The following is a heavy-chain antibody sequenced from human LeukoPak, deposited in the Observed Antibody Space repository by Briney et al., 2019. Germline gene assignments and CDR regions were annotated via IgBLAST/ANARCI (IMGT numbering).Heavy chain of an antibody. Sequence: PGGSLRLSCAASGFTFSSYGTHWVRQAPGKGLEWVAVIWYDGSNKYYADSVKGRFTISRDNSKNTLYLQMNSLRAEDTAVYYCARDKRLQEWLAGGSYYFDYWGQGTLVTVSS. CDR1: GFTFSSYG. CDR3: ARDKRLQEWLAGGSYYFDY. J-gene: IGHJ4*02. V-gene: IGHV3-33*01. CDR2: IWYDGSNK. D-gene: IGHD6-19*01.